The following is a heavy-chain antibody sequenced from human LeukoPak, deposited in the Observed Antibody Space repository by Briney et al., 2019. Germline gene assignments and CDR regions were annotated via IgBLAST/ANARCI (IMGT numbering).Heavy chain of an antibody. Sequence: SETLSLTCTVSGGSISSYYWSWIRQPPGKGLEWIGYIYYSGSTNYNPSLKSRVTISVDTSKNQFSLKLSSVTAADTAVYYCARDRGKGFLKPGLFDPWGQGTLVTVSS. CDR2: IYYSGST. J-gene: IGHJ5*02. CDR3: ARDRGKGFLKPGLFDP. V-gene: IGHV4-59*01. D-gene: IGHD3-10*01. CDR1: GGSISSYY.